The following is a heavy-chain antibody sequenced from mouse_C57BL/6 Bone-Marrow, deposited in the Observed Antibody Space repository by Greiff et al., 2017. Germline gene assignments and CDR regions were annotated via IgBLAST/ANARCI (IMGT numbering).Heavy chain of an antibody. J-gene: IGHJ3*01. CDR2: FHPYNDDT. Sequence: VQRVESGAELVKPGASVKMSCKASGYTFTTYPIEWMKQNHGKSLEWIGNFHPYNDDTKYNEKFKGKATLTVEKSSSTVYLELSRLTSDDSAVYYCAGGDGYYVAWFAYGGQGTLVTVSA. CDR3: AGGDGYYVAWFAY. CDR1: GYTFTTYP. V-gene: IGHV1-47*01. D-gene: IGHD2-3*01.